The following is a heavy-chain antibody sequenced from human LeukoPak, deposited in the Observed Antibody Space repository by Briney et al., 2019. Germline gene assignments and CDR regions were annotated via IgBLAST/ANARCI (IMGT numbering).Heavy chain of an antibody. CDR1: GFTVSSNY. CDR2: IYSGGST. V-gene: IGHV3-66*01. Sequence: PGGSLRLSCAASGFTVSSNYMSWVRQAPGKGLEWVSVIYSGGSTYYADSVKGRFTISRDNSKITLYLQMNSLRAEDTAVYYCASSSTRGPGNYWGQGTLVTVSS. CDR3: ASSSTRGPGNY. D-gene: IGHD1-26*01. J-gene: IGHJ4*02.